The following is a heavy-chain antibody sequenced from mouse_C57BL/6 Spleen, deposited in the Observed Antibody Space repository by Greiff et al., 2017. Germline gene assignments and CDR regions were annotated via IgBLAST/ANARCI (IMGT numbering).Heavy chain of an antibody. D-gene: IGHD1-1*01. Sequence: QVHVKQPGTELVKPGASVKLSCKASGYTFTSYWMHWVKQRPGQGLEWIGNINPSNGGTNYNEKFKSKATLTVDKSSSTAYMQLSSLTSEDSAVYYCARDVITTVVDYWGQGTTRTVSS. CDR1: GYTFTSYW. V-gene: IGHV1-53*01. J-gene: IGHJ2*01. CDR2: INPSNGGT. CDR3: ARDVITTVVDY.